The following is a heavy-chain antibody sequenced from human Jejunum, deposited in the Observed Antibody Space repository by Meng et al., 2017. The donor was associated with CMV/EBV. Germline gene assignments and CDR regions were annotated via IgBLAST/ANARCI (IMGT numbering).Heavy chain of an antibody. D-gene: IGHD3-10*01. V-gene: IGHV4-30-4*08. Sequence: QVQLQESGPGLVNPSQTLSLTCSVSGDSIDGGDYSWNWVRQPPGKGLEWIGYIYYNGNAYYNPSLKSQVTISVDTSKNQFSLRVNSVTAADTAVYFCARGGIFRGIDYWGQGTLGTVSS. J-gene: IGHJ4*02. CDR2: IYYNGNA. CDR1: GDSIDGGDYS. CDR3: ARGGIFRGIDY.